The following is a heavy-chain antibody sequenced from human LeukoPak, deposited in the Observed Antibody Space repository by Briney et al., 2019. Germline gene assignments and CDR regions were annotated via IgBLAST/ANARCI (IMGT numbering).Heavy chain of an antibody. CDR1: GGSISSNSYF. CDR2: IYYRGNT. CDR3: GRHPQTLAVAVPKRLWEVRE. J-gene: IGHJ4*02. D-gene: IGHD3-16*01. V-gene: IGHV4-39*01. Sequence: PSETLSLTCTASGGSISSNSYFWGWVRQPPGKGLEWIGSIYYRGNTYYNPSLKSRVTISVDTSKNQFSLKLNSVTAADTAVYYCGRHPQTLAVAVPKRLWEVREWGQGALVTVSS.